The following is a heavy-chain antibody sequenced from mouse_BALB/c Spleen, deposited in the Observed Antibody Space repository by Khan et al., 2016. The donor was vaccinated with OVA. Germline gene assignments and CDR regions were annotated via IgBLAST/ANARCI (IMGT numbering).Heavy chain of an antibody. V-gene: IGHV1S136*01. Sequence: EVQLQQSGPELVKPGASVKMSCKASGYTFTSYVMHWVKQKPGQGLEWIGYIYPFNGDTKYNEKFKDKATLTSDQSSSTAYMELSSLTSEDSAVDFCAPVGSYYVSFAYWGQGTLVTVSA. J-gene: IGHJ3*01. CDR2: IYPFNGDT. CDR1: GYTFTSYV. D-gene: IGHD2-12*01. CDR3: APVGSYYVSFAY.